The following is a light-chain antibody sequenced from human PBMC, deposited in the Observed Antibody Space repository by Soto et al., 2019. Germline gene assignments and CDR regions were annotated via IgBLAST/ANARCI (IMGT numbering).Light chain of an antibody. CDR1: SSDVGGYIY. J-gene: IGLJ1*01. Sequence: QSALTQPASVSGSPGQSMTICCTGTSSDVGGYIYVSWYQQHPGKAPKLMIYDVTSRPSGVSYRFSGSKSGNTACLTISGLQAEDEADYYCSSYTTSSSYVFGTGTKVTVL. CDR3: SSYTTSSSYV. CDR2: DVT. V-gene: IGLV2-14*01.